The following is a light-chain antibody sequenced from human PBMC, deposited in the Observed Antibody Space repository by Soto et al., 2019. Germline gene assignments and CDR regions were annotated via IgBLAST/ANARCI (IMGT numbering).Light chain of an antibody. V-gene: IGLV7-43*01. CDR1: TGAVTSGYF. J-gene: IGLJ3*02. Sequence: QAVVTQEPSLTVSPGGTVTLTCASSTGAVTSGYFPNWFQQRPGQAPRALIYGTSNKYSWTPARFSGSLLGDRAALTLSGVQPEDEADYYCLLYFGAGVFGGGTQLTVL. CDR2: GTS. CDR3: LLYFGAGV.